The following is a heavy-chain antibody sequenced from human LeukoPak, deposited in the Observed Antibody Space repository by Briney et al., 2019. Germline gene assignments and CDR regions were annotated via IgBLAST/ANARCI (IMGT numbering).Heavy chain of an antibody. CDR3: ARDYGGSSGWFDP. J-gene: IGHJ5*02. CDR2: INHSGST. V-gene: IGHV4-34*01. CDR1: GGSFSGYY. Sequence: SETLSLTCAVYGGSFSGYYWSWIRQPPGKGLEWIGEINHSGSTNYNPSLKSRVTISVDTSKNRFSLKLSSVTAADTAVYYCARDYGGSSGWFDPWGQGTLFTVSS. D-gene: IGHD4-23*01.